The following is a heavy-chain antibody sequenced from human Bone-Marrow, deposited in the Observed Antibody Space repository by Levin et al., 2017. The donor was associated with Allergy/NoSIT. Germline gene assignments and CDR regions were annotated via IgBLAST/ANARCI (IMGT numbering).Heavy chain of an antibody. V-gene: IGHV4-34*01. CDR3: ARGGHPVDLSNSFNFDY. CDR1: GGSFSGYY. D-gene: IGHD2-15*01. J-gene: IGHJ4*02. Sequence: SQTLSLPCAVYGGSFSGYYWSWIRQPPGKGLEWIGEINHSGSTNYNPSLKSRVTISVDTSKNQFSLKLSSVTAADTAVYYCARGGHPVDLSNSFNFDYWGQGTLVTVSS. CDR2: INHSGST.